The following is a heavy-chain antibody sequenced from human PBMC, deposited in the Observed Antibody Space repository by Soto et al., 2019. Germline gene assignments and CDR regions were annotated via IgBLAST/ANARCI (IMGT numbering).Heavy chain of an antibody. CDR2: IYYSGST. Sequence: PSETLSLTCTVSGGSISSSSYYWGWIRQPPGKGLEWIGSIYYSGSTYYNPSLKSRVTISVDTSKNQFSLKLSSVTAADTAVYYCARVPGRDDYIWGSYAAYYFDYWGQGTLVSVSS. CDR3: ARVPGRDDYIWGSYAAYYFDY. CDR1: GGSISSSSYY. V-gene: IGHV4-39*07. J-gene: IGHJ4*02. D-gene: IGHD3-16*01.